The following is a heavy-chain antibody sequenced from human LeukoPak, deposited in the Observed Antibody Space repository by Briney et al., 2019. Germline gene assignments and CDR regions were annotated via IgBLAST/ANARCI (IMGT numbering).Heavy chain of an antibody. V-gene: IGHV4-61*02. CDR1: GGSISSGSYY. CDR3: ARGSRWRFGEFSGFNWFDP. CDR2: IYTSGST. Sequence: PSETLSLTCTVSGGSISSGSYYWSWIRQPAGKGLEWIGRIYTSGSTNYNPSLKSRVTISVDTSKNQFSLELSSVTAADTAVYYCARGSRWRFGEFSGFNWFDPWGQGTLVTVSS. J-gene: IGHJ5*02. D-gene: IGHD3-10*01.